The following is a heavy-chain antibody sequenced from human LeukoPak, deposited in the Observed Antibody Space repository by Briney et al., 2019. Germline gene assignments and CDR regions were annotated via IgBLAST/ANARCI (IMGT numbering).Heavy chain of an antibody. CDR3: ARGPPFTAMFTSPYWYFDL. V-gene: IGHV1-8*03. J-gene: IGHJ2*01. D-gene: IGHD5-18*01. Sequence: ASVKVSCKASGYTFTRYDINWVRQVPGQGLEWMGWMNPNTGNTVYAQKLQGRVTFTRNTSITTAYMELSSLTSEDTAVYYCARGPPFTAMFTSPYWYFDLWGRATLVTVSS. CDR2: MNPNTGNT. CDR1: GYTFTRYD.